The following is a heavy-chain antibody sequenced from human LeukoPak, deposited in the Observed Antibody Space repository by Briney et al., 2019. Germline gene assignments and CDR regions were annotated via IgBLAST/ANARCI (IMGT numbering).Heavy chain of an antibody. V-gene: IGHV4-59*01. D-gene: IGHD3-22*01. J-gene: IGHJ4*02. CDR2: IYYSGST. Sequence: SETLSLTCTVSGGSISSYYWSWIRQPPGKGLEWIGYIYYSGSTNYNPSLKSRVTISVDTSKNQFSLKLSSVTAADTAVYYCARFYYDSSGRFDYWGQGTLLTVSS. CDR1: GGSISSYY. CDR3: ARFYYDSSGRFDY.